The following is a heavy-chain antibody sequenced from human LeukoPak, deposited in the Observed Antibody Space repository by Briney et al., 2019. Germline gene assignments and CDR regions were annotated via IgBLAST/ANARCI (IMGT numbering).Heavy chain of an antibody. CDR3: PKVPPYCGGDCPLNY. CDR1: GFTFSSYA. Sequence: PGGALRLSCAASGFTFSSYAMSWVRQGPGKGLEWVSTISGSSGGTHYADSVKGRFTISRDNSKNTLYLQMNSLRAEDTAVYYCPKVPPYCGGDCPLNYWGQGSLVTVSS. V-gene: IGHV3-23*01. J-gene: IGHJ4*02. CDR2: ISGSSGGT. D-gene: IGHD2-21*02.